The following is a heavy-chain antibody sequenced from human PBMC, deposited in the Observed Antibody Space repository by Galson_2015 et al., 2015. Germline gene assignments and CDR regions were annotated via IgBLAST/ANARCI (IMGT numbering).Heavy chain of an antibody. D-gene: IGHD4-23*01. V-gene: IGHV3-21*01. Sequence: SLRLSCAASRFTFSNYDMNWVRQAPGKGLEWVSSISSSTASYIYYADSVKGRFTVSRDNAKNSLYLQMNSLRVEDTAIYYCARGTPEDWGQGTLVTVSS. J-gene: IGHJ4*02. CDR2: ISSSTASYI. CDR1: RFTFSNYD. CDR3: ARGTPED.